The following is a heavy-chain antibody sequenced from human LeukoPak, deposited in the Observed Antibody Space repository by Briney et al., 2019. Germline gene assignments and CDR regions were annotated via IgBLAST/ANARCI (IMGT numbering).Heavy chain of an antibody. V-gene: IGHV4-39*07. D-gene: IGHD4-17*01. Sequence: SGTPSLTCTVSVGSISSSSYYWGWIRQPPGKGLEWMGSIYYSGSTYYNPSLKSRVTISVDTSKNQFSLKLSSVTAADTAVYYCARDLSTTGAFDIWGQGTMVTVSS. CDR2: IYYSGST. J-gene: IGHJ3*02. CDR3: ARDLSTTGAFDI. CDR1: VGSISSSSYY.